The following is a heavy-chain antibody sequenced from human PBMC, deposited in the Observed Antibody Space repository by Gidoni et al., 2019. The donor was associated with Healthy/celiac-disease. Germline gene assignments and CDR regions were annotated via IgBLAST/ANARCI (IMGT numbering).Heavy chain of an antibody. J-gene: IGHJ5*02. Sequence: QVQLQESGPGLLKPSETLSLTCTVSGGSISSYYWSWIRQPPGKGLEWIGYIYYSGSTNYNPSLKSRVTISVDTSKNQFSLKLSSVTAADTAVYYCAREAAAGTDAGFDPWGQGTLVTVSS. D-gene: IGHD6-13*01. CDR1: GGSISSYY. CDR3: AREAAAGTDAGFDP. V-gene: IGHV4-59*01. CDR2: IYYSGST.